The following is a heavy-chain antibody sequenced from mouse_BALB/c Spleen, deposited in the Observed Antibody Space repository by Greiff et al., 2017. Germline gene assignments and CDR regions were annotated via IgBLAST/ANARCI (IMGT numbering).Heavy chain of an antibody. D-gene: IGHD2-14*01. V-gene: IGHV1S81*02. CDR3: TRFYYRYDKGFDY. J-gene: IGHJ2*01. CDR2: INPSNGGT. Sequence: QVQLKQSGAELVKPGASVKLSCKASGYTFTSYYMYWVKQRPGQGLEWIGEINPSNGGTNFNEKFKSKATLTVDKSSSTAYMQLSSLTSEDSAVYYCTRFYYRYDKGFDYWGQGTTLTVSS. CDR1: GYTFTSYY.